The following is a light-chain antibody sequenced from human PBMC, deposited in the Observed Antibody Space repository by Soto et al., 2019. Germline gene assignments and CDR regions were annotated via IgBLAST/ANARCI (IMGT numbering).Light chain of an antibody. J-gene: IGKJ1*01. CDR2: GAS. V-gene: IGKV3-20*01. CDR1: QSVRSNY. CDR3: QQYCSSPRT. Sequence: EIVLTQSPGTLSLSPGERATLSCRATQSVRSNYLAWYQQKPGQAPRLLIYGASSRATGIPDRFSGSGSGTDFTLTISRLEPEDFAVYYCQQYCSSPRTCGQGTKVEIK.